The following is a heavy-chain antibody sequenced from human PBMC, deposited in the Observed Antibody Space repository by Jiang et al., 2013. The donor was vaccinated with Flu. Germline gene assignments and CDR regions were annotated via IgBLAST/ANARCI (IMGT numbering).Heavy chain of an antibody. CDR2: ITPNGGTT. CDR3: ARARTNYLFDY. V-gene: IGHV1-46*01. CDR1: GYTFTTYY. J-gene: IGHJ4*02. D-gene: IGHD5-24*01. Sequence: SGAEVKKPGASVKVSCKASGYTFTTYYMHWIRQAPGQGLEWMGIITPNGGTTNYAQKLQGRVTMTRDTSTSTVYMELSSLRSEDTAVYYCARARTNYLFDYWGQGTLVSVSS.